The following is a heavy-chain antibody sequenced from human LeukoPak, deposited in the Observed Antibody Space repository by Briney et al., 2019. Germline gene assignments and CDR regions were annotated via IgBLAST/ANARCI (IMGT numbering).Heavy chain of an antibody. D-gene: IGHD1-7*01. CDR3: ARGGDNWNYGFDY. CDR2: ITDDGST. J-gene: IGHJ4*02. CDR1: GGSFRHYS. Sequence: PSETLSLTCAVYGGSFRHYSWSWIRQPPGKGLEWIGEITDDGSTNYSPSLKSRVTISVDTSKNQFSLKLSSVTAADTAVYYCARGGDNWNYGFDYWGQGTLVTVSS. V-gene: IGHV4-34*01.